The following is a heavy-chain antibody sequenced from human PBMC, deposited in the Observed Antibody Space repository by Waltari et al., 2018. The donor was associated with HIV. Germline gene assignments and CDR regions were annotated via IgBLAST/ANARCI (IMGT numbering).Heavy chain of an antibody. Sequence: EVQLVESGGGLVKPGRSLRLSCTASGFTFGDYVMSWFRQAPGKGLEWVGSIRSKAYGGTTEYAASVKGRFTISRDDSKSIAYVQMNSLKIEDTAVYYCARDRQPDSSGYSWLVGACDIWGQGTMVTVSS. D-gene: IGHD3-22*01. CDR3: ARDRQPDSSGYSWLVGACDI. CDR2: IRSKAYGGTT. V-gene: IGHV3-49*05. J-gene: IGHJ3*02. CDR1: GFTFGDYV.